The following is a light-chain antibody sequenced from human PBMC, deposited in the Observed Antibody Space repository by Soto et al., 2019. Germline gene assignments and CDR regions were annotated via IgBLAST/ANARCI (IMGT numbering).Light chain of an antibody. CDR1: QSVSYNC. V-gene: IGKV3-20*01. CDR3: QQYGDSPFT. Sequence: EIVLTQSPGTLSFSPGERATLTCRASQSVSYNCLAWFQQKPGQAPRLLIYGVSGRAPGIPDRFSGSGSGTDFTLTISRLEPEDFAVYYCQQYGDSPFTFGPGTKVDLK. J-gene: IGKJ3*01. CDR2: GVS.